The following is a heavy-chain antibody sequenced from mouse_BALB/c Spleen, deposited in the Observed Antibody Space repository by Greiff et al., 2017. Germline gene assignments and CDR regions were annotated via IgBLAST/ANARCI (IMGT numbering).Heavy chain of an antibody. V-gene: IGHV1-54*03. J-gene: IGHJ3*01. CDR2: INPGSGGT. CDR1: GYAFTNYL. Sequence: VMLVESGAELVRPGTSVKVSCKASGYAFTNYLIEWVKQRPGQGLEWIGVINPGSGGTNYNEKFKGKATLTADKSSSTAYMQLSSLTSDDSAVYFCARSNYDYDAWFAYWGQGTLVTVSA. D-gene: IGHD2-4*01. CDR3: ARSNYDYDAWFAY.